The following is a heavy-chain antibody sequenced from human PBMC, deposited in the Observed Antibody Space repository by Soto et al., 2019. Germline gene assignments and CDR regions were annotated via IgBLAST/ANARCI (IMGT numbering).Heavy chain of an antibody. Sequence: LRLSCAASGFTFRSYSMNWVRQAPGKGLEWVSSISSSSSYIYYADSVKGRFTIPRDNAKHSLYLQMNSLRAEDTAVYYCARDLGYSYGNPYYYYGMDVWGQGTTVTVSS. CDR2: ISSSSSYI. J-gene: IGHJ6*02. D-gene: IGHD5-18*01. CDR1: GFTFRSYS. V-gene: IGHV3-21*01. CDR3: ARDLGYSYGNPYYYYGMDV.